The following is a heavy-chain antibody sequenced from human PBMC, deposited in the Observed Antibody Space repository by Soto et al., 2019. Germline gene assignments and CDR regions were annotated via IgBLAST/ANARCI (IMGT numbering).Heavy chain of an antibody. D-gene: IGHD3-10*01. J-gene: IGHJ4*02. CDR3: CRELEGTYYFDY. CDR2: IHPIPDTT. CDR1: GYTFTCYY. Sequence: ASVKASCKASGYTFTCYYIHWVQQAPGQGLEWMGIIHPIPDTTIYAQKFQGRVTMTRDTSTSTVYMELGSLTSEDTAVYYCCRELEGTYYFDYWGQGTLVTVSS. V-gene: IGHV1-46*03.